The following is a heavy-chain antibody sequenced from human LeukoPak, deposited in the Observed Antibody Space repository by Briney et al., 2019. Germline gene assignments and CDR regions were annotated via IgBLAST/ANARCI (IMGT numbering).Heavy chain of an antibody. CDR2: IYYSGST. Sequence: ASETLSLTCTVSGGSISSYYWSWIRQPPGKGLEWIGYIYYSGSTNYNPSLKSRVTISVDTSKNQFSLKLSSVTAADTAVYYCARAAAGSSWPYYYYYMDVWGKGTTVTASS. CDR1: GGSISSYY. V-gene: IGHV4-59*01. J-gene: IGHJ6*03. CDR3: ARAAAGSSWPYYYYYMDV. D-gene: IGHD6-13*01.